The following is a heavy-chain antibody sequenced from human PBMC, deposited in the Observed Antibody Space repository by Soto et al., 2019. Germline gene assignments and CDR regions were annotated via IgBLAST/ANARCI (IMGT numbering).Heavy chain of an antibody. J-gene: IGHJ3*02. V-gene: IGHV1-69*01. Sequence: QVQLVQSGAEVQKPGSSVKVSCKASGGTFSSYAISWVRQAPGQGLEWMGGIIPIFGTANYAQKFQGRVTITADESTSTAYMELSSLRSEDTAVYYCARDCTGIVGATSDAFDIWGQGTMVTVSS. CDR2: IIPIFGTA. CDR3: ARDCTGIVGATSDAFDI. CDR1: GGTFSSYA. D-gene: IGHD1-26*01.